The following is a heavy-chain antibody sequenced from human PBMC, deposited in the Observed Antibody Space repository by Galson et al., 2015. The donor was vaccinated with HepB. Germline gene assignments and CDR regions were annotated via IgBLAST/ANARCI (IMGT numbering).Heavy chain of an antibody. J-gene: IGHJ1*01. Sequence: ETLSLTCTVSGGSINSISYYWGWIRQPPGEGLEWIGSIFYSGSTYYSPSLKSRVTISVDTSKNQFSLKLSSVTAADTAVYYCGRRDHAKYFQHWGQGTLVTVSS. CDR1: GGSINSISYY. CDR3: GRRDHAKYFQH. V-gene: IGHV4-39*01. CDR2: IFYSGST. D-gene: IGHD2-21*01.